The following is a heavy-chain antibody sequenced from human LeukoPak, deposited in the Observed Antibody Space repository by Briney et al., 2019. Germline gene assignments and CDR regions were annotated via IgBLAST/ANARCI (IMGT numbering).Heavy chain of an antibody. D-gene: IGHD2-15*01. J-gene: IGHJ3*02. CDR2: IYYSGST. CDR3: ARQGRIPRYAFDI. V-gene: IGHV4-39*01. Sequence: SETPSLTCTVSGGSISSSSYYWGWIRQPPGKGLEWIGSIYYSGSTYYNPSLKSRVTISVDTSKNQFSLKLSSVTAADTAVYYCARQGRIPRYAFDIWGQGTMVTVSS. CDR1: GGSISSSSYY.